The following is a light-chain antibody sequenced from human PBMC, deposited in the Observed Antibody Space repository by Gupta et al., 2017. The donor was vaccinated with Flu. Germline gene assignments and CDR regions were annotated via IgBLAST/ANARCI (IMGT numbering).Light chain of an antibody. CDR3: QQTDSAPWT. CDR1: QSVAGF. V-gene: IGKV1-39*01. CDR2: ATS. J-gene: IGKJ1*01. Sequence: DIQMTQSPSSLSASVGDRVSITCRPGQSVAGFLNWYQLKVGKAPKLLIYATSKLQGGVPSRFTGGGSVTDFTLTISRLQPEDSATYYCQQTDSAPWTFGQGTRVEMK.